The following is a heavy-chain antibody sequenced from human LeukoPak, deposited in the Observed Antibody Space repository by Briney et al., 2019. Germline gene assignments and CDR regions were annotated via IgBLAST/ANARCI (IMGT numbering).Heavy chain of an antibody. CDR1: GYTFTDYY. Sequence: ASVKVSCKASGYTFTDYYMHWVRQAPGQGLEWMGLINPTGGSTGYAQKFQGRVTMTRDMSTSTDYMELSSLRSEDTAIYYCARDNSVGDNAWWFDPWGQGTLVTVSS. CDR3: ARDNSVGDNAWWFDP. D-gene: IGHD1-26*01. J-gene: IGHJ5*02. CDR2: INPTGGST. V-gene: IGHV1-46*01.